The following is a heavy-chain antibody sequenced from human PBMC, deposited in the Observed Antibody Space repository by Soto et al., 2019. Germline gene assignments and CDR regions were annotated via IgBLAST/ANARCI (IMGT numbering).Heavy chain of an antibody. V-gene: IGHV1-3*01. Sequence: ASVKVSCKASGYTFTSYAMHWVRQAPGQRLEWMGWINAGNGNTKYSQKFQGRVTITRDTSASTAYMELGSLRSEDTAVYYCAVTIFGVVITPYFDYWGQGTLVTVSS. J-gene: IGHJ4*02. D-gene: IGHD3-3*01. CDR2: INAGNGNT. CDR3: AVTIFGVVITPYFDY. CDR1: GYTFTSYA.